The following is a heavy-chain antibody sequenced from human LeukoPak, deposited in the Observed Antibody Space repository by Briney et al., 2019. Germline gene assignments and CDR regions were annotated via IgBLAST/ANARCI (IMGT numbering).Heavy chain of an antibody. D-gene: IGHD3-16*01. CDR1: GFTFSSYS. J-gene: IGHJ4*02. V-gene: IGHV3-48*01. Sequence: PGGSLRLSCAASGFTFSSYSMSWVRQDPGKGLEWVSFITTSSSTICYPDSVKGRFTISRDNAKNSLYLQMNSLRAEDTAVYYCARVRGAYYFDYWGQGALVTVSS. CDR2: ITTSSSTI. CDR3: ARVRGAYYFDY.